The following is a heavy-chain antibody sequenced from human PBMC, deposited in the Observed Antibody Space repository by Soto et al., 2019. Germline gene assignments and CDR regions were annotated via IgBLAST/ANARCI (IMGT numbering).Heavy chain of an antibody. D-gene: IGHD3-22*01. V-gene: IGHV1-69*12. CDR3: AREERDYYDSSGYGMDV. Sequence: QVQLVQSGAEVKKPGSSVKVSCKASGGTFSSYAISWVRQAPGQGLEWMGGIIPIFGTANYAQKFQGRVTITADESTSTADMELSSLRSEDTAVYYCAREERDYYDSSGYGMDVWGQGTTVTVSS. CDR1: GGTFSSYA. J-gene: IGHJ6*02. CDR2: IIPIFGTA.